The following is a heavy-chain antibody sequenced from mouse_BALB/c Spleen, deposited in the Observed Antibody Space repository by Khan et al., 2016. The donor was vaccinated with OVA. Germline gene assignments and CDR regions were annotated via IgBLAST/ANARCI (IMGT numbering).Heavy chain of an antibody. CDR3: VRIPNPPYYFDY. CDR2: INPSNGYT. D-gene: IGHD6-1*01. J-gene: IGHJ2*01. Sequence: QVQLKQSGAELARPGASVTISCKASGYTFTNYTMHWVKQRPGQGLEWVGFINPSNGYTNYNQNFYDKATFSTDRSSSTAYMQLSSLTSDDSAVYYCVRIPNPPYYFDYWGQGTTLTVSS. V-gene: IGHV1-4*01. CDR1: GYTFTNYT.